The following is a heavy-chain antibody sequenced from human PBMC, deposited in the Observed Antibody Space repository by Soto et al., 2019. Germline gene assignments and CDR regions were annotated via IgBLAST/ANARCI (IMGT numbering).Heavy chain of an antibody. V-gene: IGHV3-21*01. Sequence: EVQLVESGGGLVTPGGSLRLSCAASGFTFSSYSMNWVRQAQGKGREWVSSISSSSRYIYYADSVKGRFTISRDNAKNSLYLQMNSLRAEDTAVYYCARDHGLSSYAFDIWGQGTMVTVSS. D-gene: IGHD2-15*01. CDR2: ISSSSRYI. CDR1: GFTFSSYS. CDR3: ARDHGLSSYAFDI. J-gene: IGHJ3*02.